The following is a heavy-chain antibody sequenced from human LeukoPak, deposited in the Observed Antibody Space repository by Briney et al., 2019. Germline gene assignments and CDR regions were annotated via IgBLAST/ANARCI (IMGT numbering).Heavy chain of an antibody. CDR1: GFTFSSYA. J-gene: IGHJ4*02. D-gene: IGHD1-26*01. Sequence: GGSLRLSCAASGFTFSSYAMSWVRQAPGKGLEWVSGISGSGGNTYYADSVKGRFTISRDNSKNTLYLQTNSLRAEDTAVYYCAKKSGSYPNFDYLGQGTLVTVSS. V-gene: IGHV3-23*01. CDR2: ISGSGGNT. CDR3: AKKSGSYPNFDY.